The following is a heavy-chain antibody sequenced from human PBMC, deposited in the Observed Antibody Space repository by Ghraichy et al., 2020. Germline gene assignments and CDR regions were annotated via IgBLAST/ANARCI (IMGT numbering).Heavy chain of an antibody. CDR1: GGSISSYY. Sequence: SETLSLTCTVSGGSISSYYWSWIRQPPGKGLEWIGYIYYSGSTNYNPSLKSRVTISVDTSKNQFSLKLSSVTAADTAVYYCARLCITTVAGTVDSPYAFDIWGQGTMVTVSS. CDR2: IYYSGST. CDR3: ARLCITTVAGTVDSPYAFDI. D-gene: IGHD6-19*01. J-gene: IGHJ3*02. V-gene: IGHV4-59*08.